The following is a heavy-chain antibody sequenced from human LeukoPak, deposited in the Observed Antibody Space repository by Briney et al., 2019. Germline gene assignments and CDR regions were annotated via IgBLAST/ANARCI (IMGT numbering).Heavy chain of an antibody. CDR3: ARLHYDVLTGPFDY. Sequence: GGSLRLSCAASGFTFSSYWMSWVRQAPGKGLEWVANIKQDGSEKYYVDSVKGRFTISRDNAKNSLYLQMNSLRAEDTAVYYCARLHYDVLTGPFDYWGQGTLVTVSS. D-gene: IGHD3-9*01. CDR2: IKQDGSEK. J-gene: IGHJ4*02. CDR1: GFTFSSYW. V-gene: IGHV3-7*01.